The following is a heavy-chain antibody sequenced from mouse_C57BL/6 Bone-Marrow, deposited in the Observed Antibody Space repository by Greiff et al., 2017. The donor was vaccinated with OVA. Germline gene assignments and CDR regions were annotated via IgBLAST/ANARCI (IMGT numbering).Heavy chain of an antibody. J-gene: IGHJ2*01. CDR2: IDPSDSYT. Sequence: QVQLQQPGAELVMPGASVKLSCKASGYTFTSYWMHWVKQRPGQGLEWIGEIDPSDSYTNYNQQFKGKSTLTVDKSSSTAYMQLSSLTSEDAAVYYCARGGNCDYWGQGTTLTVSS. V-gene: IGHV1-69*01. CDR3: ARGGNCDY. CDR1: GYTFTSYW.